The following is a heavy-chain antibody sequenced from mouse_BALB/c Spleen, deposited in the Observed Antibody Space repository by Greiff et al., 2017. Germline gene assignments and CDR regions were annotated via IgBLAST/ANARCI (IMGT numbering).Heavy chain of an antibody. J-gene: IGHJ3*01. CDR2: IYPSDSYT. D-gene: IGHD2-4*01. CDR3: TRLGDYDSFAY. V-gene: IGHV1-69*02. Sequence: QVQLQQPGAELVGPGASVKLSCKASGYTFTSYWINWVKQRPGQGLEWIGNIYPSDSYTNYNQKFKDKATLTVDKSSSTAYMQLSSPTSEDSAVYYCTRLGDYDSFAYWGQGTLVTVSA. CDR1: GYTFTSYW.